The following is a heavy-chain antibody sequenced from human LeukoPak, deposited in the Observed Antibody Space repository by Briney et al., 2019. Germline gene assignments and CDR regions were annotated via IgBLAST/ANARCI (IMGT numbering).Heavy chain of an antibody. J-gene: IGHJ4*02. CDR1: GLTFSSYG. D-gene: IGHD1-26*01. Sequence: PGGSLRLSCAASGLTFSSYGMHWVRQAPGKGLEWVAFIRYDGTNKYYADSVKGRFTISRDNSKNTLYLQLHSLRAEDTAVYSCAKDLSPMVGAKTFDYWGQGTLVTDSS. V-gene: IGHV3-30*02. CDR3: AKDLSPMVGAKTFDY. CDR2: IRYDGTNK.